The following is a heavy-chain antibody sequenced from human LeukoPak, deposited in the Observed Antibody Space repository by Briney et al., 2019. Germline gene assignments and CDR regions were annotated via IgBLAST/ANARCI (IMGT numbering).Heavy chain of an antibody. CDR2: MSGSGGTT. V-gene: IGHV3-23*01. CDR3: AKYYYYYYMDV. Sequence: GGSLRLSCAASGFTFSSYAMSWVRQAPGTGLEWVSSMSGSGGTTAYADSVKGRFTISRDNSKNTLYLQIDSLRAEDTAVYYCAKYYYYYYMDVWGKGTTVTVSS. CDR1: GFTFSSYA. J-gene: IGHJ6*03.